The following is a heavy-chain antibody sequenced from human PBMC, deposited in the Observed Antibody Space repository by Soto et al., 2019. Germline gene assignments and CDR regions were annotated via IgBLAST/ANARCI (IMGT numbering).Heavy chain of an antibody. V-gene: IGHV3-33*01. J-gene: IGHJ5*01. CDR2: IWYDGTNQ. D-gene: IGHD1-20*01. CDR1: GFTFGNYG. Sequence: QVQLVESGGGVVQPGTSLKLSCAASGFTFGNYGMHWVRQAPGKGLEWVALIWYDGTNQNYADSVKGRFTISRDKCKNTLYLQMNTLRAEDAAVYYCVRDGLTGTSLVLDSWGQGTLVSVSS. CDR3: VRDGLTGTSLVLDS.